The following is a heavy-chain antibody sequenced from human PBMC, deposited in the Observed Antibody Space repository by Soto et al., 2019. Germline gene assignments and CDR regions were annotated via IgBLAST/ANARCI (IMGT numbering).Heavy chain of an antibody. CDR3: AKVSSAWYAGVFVL. Sequence: EVQLLESGGGLVQPGGSLRLSCTASGFTFNRHAMTWVRQAPGKGLEWVSGLSDSGGSIYYADSVKGRFTISRDNSMNTLYLQMNTLRAEDTAVYYCAKVSSAWYAGVFVLWGQGTLVTVSS. CDR1: GFTFNRHA. J-gene: IGHJ4*02. D-gene: IGHD2-8*01. V-gene: IGHV3-23*01. CDR2: LSDSGGSI.